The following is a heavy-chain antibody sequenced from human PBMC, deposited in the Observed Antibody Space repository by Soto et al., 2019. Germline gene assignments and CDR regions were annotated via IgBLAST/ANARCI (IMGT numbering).Heavy chain of an antibody. Sequence: QLQLQESGPGLVKPSETLSLTCTVSGGSISSSSYYWGWIRQPPGKGLEWIGSIYYSGSTYYNPSLKSRVTLSVDTSKNQFSLKLSSVTAADTAVYYCARHESNWIAAAGIRGVFDYWGQGTLVTVSS. D-gene: IGHD6-13*01. V-gene: IGHV4-39*01. J-gene: IGHJ4*02. CDR1: GGSISSSSYY. CDR2: IYYSGST. CDR3: ARHESNWIAAAGIRGVFDY.